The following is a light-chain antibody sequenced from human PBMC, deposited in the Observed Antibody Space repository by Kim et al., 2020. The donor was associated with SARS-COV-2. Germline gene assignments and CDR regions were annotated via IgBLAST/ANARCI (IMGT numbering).Light chain of an antibody. J-gene: IGKJ1*01. CDR2: KAS. CDR3: QRAGA. Sequence: STLSASVGDRVTITCRASQSISNWLAWYQQKPGKAPKLLIYKASSLQSGVPSRFSGSGSGTEFTLTISSLQPDDFATYYCQRAGAFGQGTKVEIK. V-gene: IGKV1-5*03. CDR1: QSISNW.